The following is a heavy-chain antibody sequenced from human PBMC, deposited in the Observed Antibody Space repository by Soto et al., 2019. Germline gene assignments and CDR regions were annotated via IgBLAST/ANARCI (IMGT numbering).Heavy chain of an antibody. CDR2: ISSGGSTT. V-gene: IGHV3-11*01. J-gene: IGHJ4*02. Sequence: QVQLVESGGDLVKPGGSLRLSCAASGFTFSENYMSWIRQAPGKGLEWISYISSGGSTTYYADSVKGRFTISRDNAKNSLYLQLSSLRAEDTAVYYCARARGHSSGLRYYSDYWGQGTLVTVSS. CDR1: GFTFSENY. CDR3: ARARGHSSGLRYYSDY. D-gene: IGHD5-18*01.